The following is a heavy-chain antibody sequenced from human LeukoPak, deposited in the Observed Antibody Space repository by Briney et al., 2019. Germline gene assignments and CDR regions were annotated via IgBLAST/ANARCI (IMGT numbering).Heavy chain of an antibody. V-gene: IGHV4-34*01. CDR1: GGSFSGYY. J-gene: IGHJ4*02. CDR2: INHSGST. CDR3: ARTRYGSGSYTFLDY. Sequence: SETLSLTCAVYGGSFSGYYWSWIRQPPGKGLEWIGEINHSGSTNYNPSLKSRVTMSIDTSKNQFSLKLSSVTAADTAVYYCARTRYGSGSYTFLDYWGQGTLVTVSS. D-gene: IGHD3-10*01.